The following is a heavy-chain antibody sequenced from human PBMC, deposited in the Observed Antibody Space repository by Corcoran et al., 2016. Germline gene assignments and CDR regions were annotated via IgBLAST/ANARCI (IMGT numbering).Heavy chain of an antibody. J-gene: IGHJ6*02. CDR3: ARSLTGTTVSYHYYGMDV. D-gene: IGHD1-1*01. Sequence: QVQLQQSGPGLVKPSQTLSLTCAISGDSVSSNSAAWNWIRQSPSRGLEWLGRTYYRSKWYNDYAVSVKSRITINPDTSKNQYDLQLNSVTPEATAVYYCARSLTGTTVSYHYYGMDVWGQGTTVAVSS. CDR2: TYYRSKWYN. V-gene: IGHV6-1*01. CDR1: GDSVSSNSAA.